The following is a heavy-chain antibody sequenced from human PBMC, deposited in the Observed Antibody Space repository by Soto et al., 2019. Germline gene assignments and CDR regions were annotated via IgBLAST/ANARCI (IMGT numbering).Heavy chain of an antibody. J-gene: IGHJ5*02. D-gene: IGHD3-3*01. CDR3: RGTIFGVGPGFDP. Sequence: PSETLSLTCAVYGGSFRGYYWSWIRQPPGKGLEWIGEINHSGSTNYNPSLKSRVTISVDTSKNQFSLKLSSVTAADTAVYYCRGTIFGVGPGFDPWGQGTLVTVS. V-gene: IGHV4-34*01. CDR1: GGSFRGYY. CDR2: INHSGST.